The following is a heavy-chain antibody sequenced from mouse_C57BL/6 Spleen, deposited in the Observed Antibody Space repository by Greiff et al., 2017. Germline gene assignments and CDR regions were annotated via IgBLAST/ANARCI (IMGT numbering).Heavy chain of an antibody. CDR2: IDPENGDT. J-gene: IGHJ2*01. Sequence: EVQLQQSGAELVRPGASVKLSCTASGFNIKDDYMHWVKQRPEQGLEWIGWIDPENGDTEYASKFQGKATITADTSSNPAYLQLSSLTSEDTAVYYCTTFYYGSSYGDYWGQGTTLTVSS. D-gene: IGHD1-1*01. V-gene: IGHV14-4*01. CDR1: GFNIKDDY. CDR3: TTFYYGSSYGDY.